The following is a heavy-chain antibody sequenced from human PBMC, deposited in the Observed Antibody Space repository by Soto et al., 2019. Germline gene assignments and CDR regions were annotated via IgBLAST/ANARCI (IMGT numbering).Heavy chain of an antibody. V-gene: IGHV4-30-2*01. CDR1: GGSISSGGYS. J-gene: IGHJ4*02. D-gene: IGHD5-18*01. CDR3: ARGPTTRFAPPTKNTAMAYYFDY. Sequence: SETLSLTCAVSGGSISSGGYSWSWIRQPPGKGLEWIGYIYHSGSTYYNPSLKSRVTISVDRSKNQFSLKLSSVTAADTAVYYCARGPTTRFAPPTKNTAMAYYFDYWGQGTLVTVSS. CDR2: IYHSGST.